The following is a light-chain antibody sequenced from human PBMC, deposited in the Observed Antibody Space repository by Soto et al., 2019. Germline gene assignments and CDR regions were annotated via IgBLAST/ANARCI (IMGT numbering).Light chain of an antibody. J-gene: IGKJ4*01. V-gene: IGKV3-11*01. CDR1: QSVSRY. Sequence: EIVLTQSPATLWFYGGEPATPSCRASQSVSRYLAWYQKKAGQDPRLLIYDASNRAPGIPVRFSGSGSGTDFTLTIGRLEPEEFAVYYCQQRSNWTLTVRGWTQVEI. CDR2: DAS. CDR3: QQRSNWTLT.